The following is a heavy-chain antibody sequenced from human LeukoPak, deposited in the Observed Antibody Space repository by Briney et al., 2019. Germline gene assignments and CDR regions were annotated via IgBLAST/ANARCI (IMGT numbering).Heavy chain of an antibody. Sequence: PGGSLRLSCAASGFTLSSYSMNWVRQAPGKGLEWVSSISSSSSYIYYADSVKGRFTISRDNAKNSLYLQMNSLRAEDTAVYYCARVYCSGGSCYEGALDYWGQGTLVTVSS. V-gene: IGHV3-21*01. J-gene: IGHJ4*02. CDR3: ARVYCSGGSCYEGALDY. CDR1: GFTLSSYS. CDR2: ISSSSSYI. D-gene: IGHD2-15*01.